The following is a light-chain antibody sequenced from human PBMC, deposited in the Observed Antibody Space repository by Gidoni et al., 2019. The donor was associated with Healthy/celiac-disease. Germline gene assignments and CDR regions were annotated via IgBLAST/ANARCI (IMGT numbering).Light chain of an antibody. CDR2: ASS. V-gene: IGKV1-39*01. CDR1: QSISSY. Sequence: DIQMTQSPSSLSASVGDRVTMTCRASQSISSYLNWYQQKPGKAPKLLLYASSSLQSGVPSRFSDSGSGTDFTLTISRLQPEDFAPYYCQQSYSTPFTFGPGTKVEIK. J-gene: IGKJ3*01. CDR3: QQSYSTPFT.